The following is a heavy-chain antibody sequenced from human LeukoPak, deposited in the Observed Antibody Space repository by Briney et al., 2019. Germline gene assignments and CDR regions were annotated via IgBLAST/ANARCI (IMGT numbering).Heavy chain of an antibody. D-gene: IGHD5-18*01. CDR3: ARDPGYSSDYYYYGMDV. CDR1: GGSISSSSHY. Sequence: SETLSLTWTVSGGSISSSSHYWGWIRQPPGKGLEWIGSIYYSGSSYYNPSLKSRVTISVDTSKNQFSLKLSSVTAADTAVYYCARDPGYSSDYYYYGMDVWGQGTTVTVSS. J-gene: IGHJ6*02. CDR2: IYYSGSS. V-gene: IGHV4-39*07.